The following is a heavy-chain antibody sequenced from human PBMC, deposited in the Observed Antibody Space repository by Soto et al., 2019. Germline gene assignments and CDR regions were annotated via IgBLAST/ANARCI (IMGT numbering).Heavy chain of an antibody. Sequence: VGSLRLSCAAAGFTFDDYSMHWVRQAPGKGLEWVSLISWDGRSTYYADSVEGRFTISRDNSKNSLYLQMNSLTTEDTAFYYCGKDGAVSDYTYLDYWGQGALVTVSS. J-gene: IGHJ4*02. D-gene: IGHD4-17*01. CDR2: ISWDGRST. CDR3: GKDGAVSDYTYLDY. CDR1: GFTFDDYS. V-gene: IGHV3-43*01.